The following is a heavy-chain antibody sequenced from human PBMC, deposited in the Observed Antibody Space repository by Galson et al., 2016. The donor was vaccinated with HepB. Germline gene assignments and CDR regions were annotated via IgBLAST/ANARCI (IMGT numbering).Heavy chain of an antibody. J-gene: IGHJ6*02. Sequence: SLRLSCAASGFTFSSYGMHWVRQAPGKGLEWVAVISYDGSSKYYADSVKGRFTISRDNAKNSLYLQMNSLRGEGTAVYYCARGRGVDVWGQGTTVTVSS. CDR1: GFTFSSYG. V-gene: IGHV3-30*03. CDR3: ARGRGVDV. CDR2: ISYDGSSK.